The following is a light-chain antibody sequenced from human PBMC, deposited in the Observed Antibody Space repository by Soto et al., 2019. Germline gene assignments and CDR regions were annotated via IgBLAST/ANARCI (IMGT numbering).Light chain of an antibody. CDR1: SSDVGGYNY. V-gene: IGLV2-14*01. J-gene: IGLJ1*01. Sequence: SVLTQPASVSGSHGQSISISCTGTSSDVGGYNYVSWYQQHPGKAPKLMIYDVRNRPSGVSNRFSGSKSVNTASLTISGLQAEDEADYYCSSYTTISTYVFGTGTKVTVL. CDR2: DVR. CDR3: SSYTTISTYV.